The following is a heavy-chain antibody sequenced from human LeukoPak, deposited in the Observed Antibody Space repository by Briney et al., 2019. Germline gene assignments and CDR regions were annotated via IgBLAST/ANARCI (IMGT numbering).Heavy chain of an antibody. J-gene: IGHJ4*02. Sequence: SETLSLTCAVYGGSFSGYYWSWIRQPPGKGLEWIGSIYYSGSTYYNPSLKSRVTISVDTSKNQFSLKLSSVTAADTAVYYCAREAVAIDYWGQGTLVTVSS. CDR1: GGSFSGYY. V-gene: IGHV4-34*01. D-gene: IGHD6-19*01. CDR3: AREAVAIDY. CDR2: IYYSGST.